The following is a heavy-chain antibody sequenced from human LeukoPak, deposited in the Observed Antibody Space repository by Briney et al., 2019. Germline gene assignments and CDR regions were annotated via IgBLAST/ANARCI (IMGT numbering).Heavy chain of an antibody. J-gene: IGHJ6*03. D-gene: IGHD1-1*01. CDR1: GFTVSSNF. CDR3: ARDGYGYNYMDV. CDR2: IYSGGTT. V-gene: IGHV3-53*01. Sequence: GGSLRLSCAASGFTVSSNFMSWARQVPGKGLEWVSVIYSGGTTEYADSVKGRFTISRDNSKNTLYLQMNSLRAEDTAVYYCARDGYGYNYMDVWGKGTTVTVSS.